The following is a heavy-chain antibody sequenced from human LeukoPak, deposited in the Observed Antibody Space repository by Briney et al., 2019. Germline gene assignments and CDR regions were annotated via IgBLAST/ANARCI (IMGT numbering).Heavy chain of an antibody. V-gene: IGHV1-2*02. D-gene: IGHD2-15*01. CDR3: ASDLLGYCSGGSCPAFDY. CDR2: INPNSGGT. J-gene: IGHJ4*02. Sequence: GASVKVSCKASGYTFTKNYMHWVRQAPGQGLEWMVWINPNSGGTNYAQKFQCRVTMTRDTSISTAYMELSRLRSDDTAVYYCASDLLGYCSGGSCPAFDYWGQGTLVTVSS. CDR1: GYTFTKNY.